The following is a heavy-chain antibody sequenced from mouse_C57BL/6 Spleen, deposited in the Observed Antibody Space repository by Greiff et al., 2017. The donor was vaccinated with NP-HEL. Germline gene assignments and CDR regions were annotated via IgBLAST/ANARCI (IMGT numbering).Heavy chain of an antibody. Sequence: VQLQQPGAELVMPGASVKLSCKASGYPFTSYWMHWVKQRPGQGLEWIGEIDPSDSYTNYNQKFKGKSTLTVDKSSSTAYMQLSSLTSEDSAVYDCARRDYDGSSDAYYYAMDYWGQGTSVTVSS. V-gene: IGHV1-69*01. CDR2: IDPSDSYT. J-gene: IGHJ4*01. CDR1: GYPFTSYW. CDR3: ARRDYDGSSDAYYYAMDY. D-gene: IGHD1-1*01.